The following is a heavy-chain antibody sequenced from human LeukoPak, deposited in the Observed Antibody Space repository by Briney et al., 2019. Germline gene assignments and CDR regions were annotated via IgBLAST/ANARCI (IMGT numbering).Heavy chain of an antibody. CDR1: GFTFDDYG. J-gene: IGHJ6*03. D-gene: IGHD5-18*01. CDR3: ARVRGYDRTYYYYMDV. Sequence: GGSLRLSCAASGFTFDDYGMSWVRQAPGKRLEWVSGINWNGGSTGYADSVKGRFTISRDNAKNSLYLQMNSLRAEDTALYYCARVRGYDRTYYYYMDVWGKGTTVTVSS. CDR2: INWNGGST. V-gene: IGHV3-20*04.